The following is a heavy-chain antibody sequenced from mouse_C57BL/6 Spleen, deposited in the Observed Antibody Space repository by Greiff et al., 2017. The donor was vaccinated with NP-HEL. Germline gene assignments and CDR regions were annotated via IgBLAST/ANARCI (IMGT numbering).Heavy chain of an antibody. D-gene: IGHD1-1*01. CDR3: ARPVDYGSRHWFAY. CDR2: ISSGSSTI. V-gene: IGHV5-17*01. J-gene: IGHJ3*01. CDR1: GFTFSDYG. Sequence: EVMLVESGGGLVKPGGSLKLSCAASGFTFSDYGMHWVRQAPEKGLEWVAYISSGSSTIYYADTVKGRFTISRDNAKNTLFLQMTSLRSEDTAMNYCARPVDYGSRHWFAYWGQGTMVTVSA.